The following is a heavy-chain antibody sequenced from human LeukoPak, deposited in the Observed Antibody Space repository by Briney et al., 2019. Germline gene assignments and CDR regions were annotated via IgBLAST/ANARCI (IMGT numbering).Heavy chain of an antibody. CDR1: GGSFSGYY. CDR2: INHSGST. V-gene: IGHV4-34*01. Sequence: SETLSLTCAVYGGSFSGYYWSWIRQPPGKGLEWIGEINHSGSTNYNPSLKSRVTISVDTSKNQFSLKLSSVTAADTAAYYCAREGIAAAGTSYFDYWGQGTLVTVSS. CDR3: AREGIAAAGTSYFDY. D-gene: IGHD6-13*01. J-gene: IGHJ4*02.